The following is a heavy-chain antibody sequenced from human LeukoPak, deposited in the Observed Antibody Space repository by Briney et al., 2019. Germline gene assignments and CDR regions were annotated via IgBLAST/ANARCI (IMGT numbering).Heavy chain of an antibody. CDR1: AFTFSSYA. CDR2: LSSSGGSCAST. D-gene: IGHD2-21*02. J-gene: IGHJ2*01. CDR3: VKNRVTGGPYWFFDL. Sequence: GGSLRLSCAASAFTFSSYAMSWVPQAPGQGLEWVSSLSSSGGSCASTFHADSVKSRFTTSRANSKNTLYLQMNSPSVDDTAVYYGVKNRVTGGPYWFFDLWGRGTLVTVSS. V-gene: IGHV3-23*01.